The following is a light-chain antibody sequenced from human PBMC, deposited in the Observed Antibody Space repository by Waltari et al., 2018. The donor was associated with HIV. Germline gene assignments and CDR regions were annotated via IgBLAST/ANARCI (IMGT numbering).Light chain of an antibody. CDR3: CSYGGDDTLV. CDR2: DDS. J-gene: IGLJ3*02. CDR1: STNVGSYSL. V-gene: IGLV2-23*01. Sequence: QSALTQPASVSGSLGQSITISCTGASTNVGSYSLVSWYQNRPGQAPTLIIYDDSKRPLGIASRFSGSKSGNTACLTISGLQSEDEADYYCCSYGGDDTLVFGAGTKVTAL.